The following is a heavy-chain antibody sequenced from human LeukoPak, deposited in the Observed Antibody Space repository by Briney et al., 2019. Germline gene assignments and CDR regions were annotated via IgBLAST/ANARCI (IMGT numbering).Heavy chain of an antibody. D-gene: IGHD4-17*01. V-gene: IGHV4-38-2*02. J-gene: IGHJ2*01. CDR3: ARRGDDYGDYGVWYFDL. CDR2: IYHSGST. Sequence: SETLSLTCTVSGYSISSGYYWGWIRQPPGKGLEWIGSIYHSGSTYYNPSLKSRVTISVDTSKNQFSLKLSSVTAADTAVYYCARRGDDYGDYGVWYFDLWGRGTLVTVSS. CDR1: GYSISSGYY.